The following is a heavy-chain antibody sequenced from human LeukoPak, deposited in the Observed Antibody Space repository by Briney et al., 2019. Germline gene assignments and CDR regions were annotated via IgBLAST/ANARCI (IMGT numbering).Heavy chain of an antibody. J-gene: IGHJ4*02. CDR1: GFTFSSYS. CDR2: ISSSRSTI. CDR3: ASALNPYDY. Sequence: TGGSLRLSCAASGFTFSSYSMTWVRQAPGKGLEWVSYISSSRSTIYYADSVKGRFTISRDNAKNSLYLQMNSLRAEDTAVYYCASALNPYDYWGQGTLVTVSS. V-gene: IGHV3-48*01.